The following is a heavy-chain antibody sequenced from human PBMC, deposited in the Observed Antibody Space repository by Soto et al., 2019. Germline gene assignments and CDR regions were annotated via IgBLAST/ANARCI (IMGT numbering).Heavy chain of an antibody. CDR2: VGGGGENT. CDR3: AKGDSGSVRSPPLINY. V-gene: IGHV3-23*01. J-gene: IGHJ4*02. Sequence: EVQLLESGGGLVQPGGSLRLSCAASGFTFSSYSMNWVRQAPGKGLEWVATVGGGGENTFYADSVKGRFTISRDDSQNTLYLQMNSLRAEDTAVYFCAKGDSGSVRSPPLINYWGQGTLVTVSS. CDR1: GFTFSSYS. D-gene: IGHD3-10*01.